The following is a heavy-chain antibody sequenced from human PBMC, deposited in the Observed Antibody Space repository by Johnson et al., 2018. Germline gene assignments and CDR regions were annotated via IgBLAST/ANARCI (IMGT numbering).Heavy chain of an antibody. CDR1: GFIFSSYG. CDR3: ATTNAGAWVGCFEQ. Sequence: QVQLVQSGGGVVQPGRSLRLSCKASGFIFSSYGMHWVRQAPGQGLAWVASLWYAGSKKYYKDSVRGRFTISRDDSTNTLYLQMNSVRAGDTWIYYLATTNAGAWVGCFEQWGQGTLVTVSS. J-gene: IGHJ1*01. D-gene: IGHD1-26*01. CDR2: LWYAGSKK. V-gene: IGHV3-33*01.